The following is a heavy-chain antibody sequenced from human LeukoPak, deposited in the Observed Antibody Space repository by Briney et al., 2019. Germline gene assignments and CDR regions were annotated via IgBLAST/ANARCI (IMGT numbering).Heavy chain of an antibody. CDR2: ISGDGGST. V-gene: IGHV3-43*02. D-gene: IGHD6-13*01. Sequence: PGGALRLSCAASGFTFDDYAMHWVRQAPGQGLEWVSLISGDGGSTYYADSVKGRFTISRDNSKNSLYLQMNSLKTEDSALYYCTKDSLAAIGNFDYWGQGTLVTVSS. CDR1: GFTFDDYA. J-gene: IGHJ4*02. CDR3: TKDSLAAIGNFDY.